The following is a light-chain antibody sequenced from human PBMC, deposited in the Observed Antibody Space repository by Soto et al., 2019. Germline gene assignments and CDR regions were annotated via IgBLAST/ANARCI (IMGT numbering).Light chain of an antibody. CDR2: WAS. J-gene: IGKJ2*01. CDR1: QSVLYSSNNNNY. CDR3: KQHYSTPPYT. Sequence: DIVMTQSPDSLAVSLGERATINCKSSQSVLYSSNNNNYLAWYQQKPGQPPKLLIYWASTRESGVPDRFSGSGSGTDFTLTISSLQAEDVAVYYCKQHYSTPPYTFGQGTKLEIK. V-gene: IGKV4-1*01.